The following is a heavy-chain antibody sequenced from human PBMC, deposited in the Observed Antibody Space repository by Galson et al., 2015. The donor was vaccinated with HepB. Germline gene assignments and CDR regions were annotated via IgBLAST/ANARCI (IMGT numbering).Heavy chain of an antibody. CDR3: ARESANDAFDI. CDR1: GGTFSSYA. CDR2: IIPLFGTA. J-gene: IGHJ3*02. Sequence: SVKVSCKASGGTFSSYAISWVRQAPGQGLEWVGRIIPLFGTALYAQKFQDRVTITADESTGTAYMEVSSLRSEDTAVYFCARESANDAFDIWGQGTMVSVSS. V-gene: IGHV1-69*13.